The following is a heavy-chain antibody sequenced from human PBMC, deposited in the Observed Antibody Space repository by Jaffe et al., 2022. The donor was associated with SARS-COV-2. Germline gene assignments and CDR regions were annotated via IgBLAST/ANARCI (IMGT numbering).Heavy chain of an antibody. D-gene: IGHD3-9*01. CDR2: IIPIFGTA. CDR3: ARGLVDDILTGYPPSLFDY. Sequence: QVQLVQSGAEVKKPGSSVKVSCKASGGTFSSYAISWVRQAPGQGLEWMGGIIPIFGTANYAQKFQGRVTITADESTSTAYMELSSLRSEDTAVYYCARGLVDDILTGYPPSLFDYWGQGTLVTVSS. CDR1: GGTFSSYA. V-gene: IGHV1-69*01. J-gene: IGHJ4*02.